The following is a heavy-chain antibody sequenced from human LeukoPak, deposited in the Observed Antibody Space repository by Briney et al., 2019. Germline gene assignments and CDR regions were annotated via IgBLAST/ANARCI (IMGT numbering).Heavy chain of an antibody. CDR1: GGSISSSSAY. V-gene: IGHV4-39*01. Sequence: SETLSLTCTVSGGSISSSSAYWGWIRQPPGKGLEWIGSIYYSKNTCYNPSLKSRVTISADTSKNQFSLTLGPVSATDTAVYYCVSPRGFSYGYFDYWGQGTLVTVSS. CDR2: IYYSKNT. D-gene: IGHD5-18*01. J-gene: IGHJ4*02. CDR3: VSPRGFSYGYFDY.